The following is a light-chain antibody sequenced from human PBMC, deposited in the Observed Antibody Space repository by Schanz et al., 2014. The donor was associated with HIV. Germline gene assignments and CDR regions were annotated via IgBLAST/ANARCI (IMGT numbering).Light chain of an antibody. Sequence: QSALIQPPSVSGSPGQSVTISCTGTSSDVGSYDYVSWYQQHPGTVPKPMIYNVNTQPSRVPDRFSGSKSGNTASLTVSGLQAEDEADYYCSSYAGSNNLLFGGGTKLTVL. CDR1: SSDVGSYDY. J-gene: IGLJ2*01. CDR2: NVN. CDR3: SSYAGSNNLL. V-gene: IGLV2-8*01.